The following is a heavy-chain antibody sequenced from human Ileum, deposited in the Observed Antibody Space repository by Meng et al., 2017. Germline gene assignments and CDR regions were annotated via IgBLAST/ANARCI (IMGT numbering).Heavy chain of an antibody. CDR3: TRGGFGYSVPFDF. V-gene: IGHV4-31*03. CDR1: GASLSTGGYY. J-gene: IGHJ4*02. D-gene: IGHD5/OR15-5a*01. Sequence: QVQLQESGPGLVKPSQTLSLTCRVSGASLSTGGYYWGWIRQQPGKGLEWIGYSYYDGSSYYNPSLNSRPIISLDASKSQFSLRLTSMTAADTAIYYCTRGGFGYSVPFDFWGQGTLVTVSS. CDR2: SYYDGSS.